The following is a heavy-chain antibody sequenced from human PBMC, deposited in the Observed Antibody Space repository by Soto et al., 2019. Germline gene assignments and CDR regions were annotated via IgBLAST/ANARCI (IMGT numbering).Heavy chain of an antibody. V-gene: IGHV3-23*01. D-gene: IGHD3-10*01. Sequence: EVQLLESGGGLVQPGGSLRLSCVASGFTFNNYAMRWVRQAPGKGLEWVSGISGGGGSTYYADSVKGRFTISRDNSKNTVHLQMNSLRAEDTAVDYCAKDSYYGSGNSAFEYWGQGTLVTGSS. J-gene: IGHJ4*02. CDR3: AKDSYYGSGNSAFEY. CDR1: GFTFNNYA. CDR2: ISGGGGST.